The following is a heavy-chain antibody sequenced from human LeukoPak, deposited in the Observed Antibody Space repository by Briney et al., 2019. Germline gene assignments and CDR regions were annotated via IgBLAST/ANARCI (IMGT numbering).Heavy chain of an antibody. CDR2: ISSGGRNI. Sequence: GGSLRLSCAASGFTFNNYEMNWVRQAPGKGLEWVSYISSGGRNIYYADSVKGRFTISRDNAKNSLYLQMSSLRAEDTAVYYCAELGITMIGGVWGKGTTVTISS. CDR3: AELGITMIGGV. J-gene: IGHJ6*04. CDR1: GFTFNNYE. V-gene: IGHV3-48*03. D-gene: IGHD3-10*02.